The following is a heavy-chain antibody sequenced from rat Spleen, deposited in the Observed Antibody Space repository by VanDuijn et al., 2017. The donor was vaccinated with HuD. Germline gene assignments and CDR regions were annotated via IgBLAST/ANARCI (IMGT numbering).Heavy chain of an antibody. CDR1: GFTFSDYN. Sequence: EVQLVESGGGLVQPGRSLKLSCAASGFTFSDYNMAWVRQAPKKGLEWVATISFDGYNTYYRDSVKGRFTISRDNAKSTLYLQMDSLRSADTATYYCARRFDFDYWGQGVMVTVSS. D-gene: IGHD4-3*01. J-gene: IGHJ2*01. V-gene: IGHV5-7*01. CDR2: ISFDGYNT. CDR3: ARRFDFDY.